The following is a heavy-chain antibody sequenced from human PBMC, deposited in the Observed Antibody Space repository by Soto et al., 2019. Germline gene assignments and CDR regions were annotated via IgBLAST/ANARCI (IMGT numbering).Heavy chain of an antibody. V-gene: IGHV1-24*01. J-gene: IGHJ6*02. CDR2: FDPEDGET. CDR3: ATAPNYYYGMDV. Sequence: ASVKVSCKVSGYTLIELSMHWVRQAPGKGLEWMGGFDPEDGETIYAQKFQGRVTMTEDTSTDTAYMELSSLRSEDTAVYYCATAPNYYYGMDVWGQGTTVTVSS. CDR1: GYTLIELS.